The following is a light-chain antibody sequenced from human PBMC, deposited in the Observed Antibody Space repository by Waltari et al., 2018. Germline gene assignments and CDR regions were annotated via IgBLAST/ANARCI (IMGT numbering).Light chain of an antibody. CDR1: NSDVGGYNF. CDR3: TSYTNGNIVL. CDR2: DVT. V-gene: IGLV2-14*03. Sequence: QSALTQPASVSGSPGQSVTISCTGTNSDVGGYNFVSWYQQHPGKVPNLMIYDVTKRPSGLSSRFSGSKSGNTAYLTISGLQAEDEADYYCTSYTNGNIVLFGGGTKVTVL. J-gene: IGLJ2*01.